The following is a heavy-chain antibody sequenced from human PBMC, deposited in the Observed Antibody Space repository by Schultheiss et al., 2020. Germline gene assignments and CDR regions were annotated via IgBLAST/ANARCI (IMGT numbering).Heavy chain of an antibody. V-gene: IGHV4-59*01. D-gene: IGHD2-15*01. CDR1: GGSISSYY. CDR3: ARFHCSGGSCYLENWFDP. CDR2: IYYSGST. J-gene: IGHJ5*02. Sequence: SQTLSLTCTVSGGSISSYYWSWIRQPPGKGLEWIGYIYYSGSTNYNPSLKSRVTISVDTSKNQVSLKLRSVTAADTAVYYCARFHCSGGSCYLENWFDPWGQGTLVTVSS.